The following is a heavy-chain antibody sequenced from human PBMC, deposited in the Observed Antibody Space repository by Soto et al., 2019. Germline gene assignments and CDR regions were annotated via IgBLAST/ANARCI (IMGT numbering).Heavy chain of an antibody. V-gene: IGHV3-48*03. D-gene: IGHD3-10*01. Sequence: LRLSCVASGFTFSSYSMVWVRQAPGKGLEWVSYIFTTGTTIYYPDSVKGRFTVSRDNAKNSLFLLLNSLRAEDTAVYYCARTYYYGPFDIWGQGTMVTVSS. J-gene: IGHJ3*02. CDR2: IFTTGTTI. CDR3: ARTYYYGPFDI. CDR1: GFTFSSYS.